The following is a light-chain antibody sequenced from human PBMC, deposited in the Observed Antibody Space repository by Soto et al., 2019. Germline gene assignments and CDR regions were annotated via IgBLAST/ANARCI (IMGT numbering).Light chain of an antibody. CDR1: QSVSSK. V-gene: IGKV3-15*01. Sequence: ETVGTQSPARRSVARGRGATLYCVAIQSVSSKLAWYQQTPGQAPRLLIYGASTRATGVPVRFSGSASGTEFPLTISGLQSEDVATYYCQKSHSAPLPFGGGTQVDIK. CDR3: QKSHSAPLP. J-gene: IGKJ4*01. CDR2: GAS.